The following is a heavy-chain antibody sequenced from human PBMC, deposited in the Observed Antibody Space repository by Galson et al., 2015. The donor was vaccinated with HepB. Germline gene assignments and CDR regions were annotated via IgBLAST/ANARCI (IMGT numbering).Heavy chain of an antibody. Sequence: SLRLSCAASGFAFYNYGMHWVRQAPGKGLEWVAVISYDGSIKFYADSVKCRFTISRDSYVNKLYLQMNGLRVEDTALYFCAKPFSRYTTRGEGNYFDSWGQGVLVTVSS. CDR2: ISYDGSIK. CDR1: GFAFYNYG. V-gene: IGHV3-30*18. J-gene: IGHJ4*02. CDR3: AKPFSRYTTRGEGNYFDS. D-gene: IGHD1-1*01.